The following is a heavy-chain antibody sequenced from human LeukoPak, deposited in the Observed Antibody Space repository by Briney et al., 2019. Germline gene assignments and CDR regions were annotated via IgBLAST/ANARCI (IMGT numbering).Heavy chain of an antibody. J-gene: IGHJ6*02. CDR2: IYSGGST. CDR1: GFTVSSKY. D-gene: IGHD3-16*01. Sequence: PGRSLRLSCVASGFTVSSKYMSWVRQAPGKGLEWVSVIYSGGSTYYGESVKGRFTISRDNSKNTVYLQMNALRAEDSAVYYCARGTVWRLGSYGLDVWGQGTTVTVSS. CDR3: ARGTVWRLGSYGLDV. V-gene: IGHV3-53*01.